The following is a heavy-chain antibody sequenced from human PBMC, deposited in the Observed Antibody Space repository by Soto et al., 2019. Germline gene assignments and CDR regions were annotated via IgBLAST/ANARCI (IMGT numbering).Heavy chain of an antibody. Sequence: QVQLVESGGGVVQPGRSLRLSCAASGFTFSSYGMHWVRQAPGKGLEWVAVIWYDGSNKYYADSVKGRFTISRDNSKNTLYLQMNSLRAEDTAVYYCASDSEWELHYYFDFWGQGTLVTVSS. D-gene: IGHD1-26*01. V-gene: IGHV3-33*01. CDR3: ASDSEWELHYYFDF. CDR2: IWYDGSNK. J-gene: IGHJ4*02. CDR1: GFTFSSYG.